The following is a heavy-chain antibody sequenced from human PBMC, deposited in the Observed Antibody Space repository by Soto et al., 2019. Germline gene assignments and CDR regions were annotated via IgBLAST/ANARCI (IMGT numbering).Heavy chain of an antibody. D-gene: IGHD1-26*01. V-gene: IGHV4-61*08. Sequence: SETLSLTYSVSGDSVSSGAYYWSWIRQPPGKGLEWIGYVYYSGSTSYNPSLETGVTISVDTSKNQFSLKLTSVTPADTAIYYCARVKRSTSRLDPWGQGTLVTVSS. CDR2: VYYSGST. J-gene: IGHJ5*02. CDR1: GDSVSSGAYY. CDR3: ARVKRSTSRLDP.